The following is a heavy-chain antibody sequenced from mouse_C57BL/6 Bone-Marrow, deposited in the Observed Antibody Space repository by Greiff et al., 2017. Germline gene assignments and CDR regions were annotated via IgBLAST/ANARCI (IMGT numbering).Heavy chain of an antibody. D-gene: IGHD2-3*01. Sequence: VQLQQSGAELARPGASVKLSCKASGYTFTSYGISWVKQRTGQGLEWIGEIYPRSGNTYYNEKCKGKATLTADKSSSTAYMELRSLTSEDSAVYFCARGDDGYFDVWGTGTTVTVSS. CDR3: ARGDDGYFDV. CDR2: IYPRSGNT. V-gene: IGHV1-81*01. J-gene: IGHJ1*03. CDR1: GYTFTSYG.